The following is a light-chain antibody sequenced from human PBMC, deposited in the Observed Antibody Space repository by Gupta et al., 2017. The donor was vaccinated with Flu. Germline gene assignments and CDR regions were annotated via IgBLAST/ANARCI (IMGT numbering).Light chain of an antibody. J-gene: IGKJ1*01. CDR2: WAS. V-gene: IGKV4-1*01. CDR1: QSLLYGSNGKNY. CDR3: QQYYSNLRT. Sequence: DIVMTQSPDSLAVSLGERATINCKSSQSLLYGSNGKNYLAWYQQKPGRPPKVLIYWASTRESGVPDRFSGGGSGTDFTLTISSLQVEDVASYYCQQYYSNLRTFGQGTKVEI.